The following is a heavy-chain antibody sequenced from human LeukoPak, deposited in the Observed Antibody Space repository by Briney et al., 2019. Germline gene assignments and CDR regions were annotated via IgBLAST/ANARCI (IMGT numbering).Heavy chain of an antibody. V-gene: IGHV1-2*02. D-gene: IGHD5-18*01. CDR3: ARVQREYNYGNPSPFDY. J-gene: IGHJ4*02. CDR1: GYTFTAYY. Sequence: ASVKVSCKASGYTFTAYYMHWVRQAPGQGLEWMGWINPNSGGTNSAQKFQGRVTMTRDTSINTVYMEVRRLRSDDTVVYYCARVQREYNYGNPSPFDYWGQGTLVTVSS. CDR2: INPNSGGT.